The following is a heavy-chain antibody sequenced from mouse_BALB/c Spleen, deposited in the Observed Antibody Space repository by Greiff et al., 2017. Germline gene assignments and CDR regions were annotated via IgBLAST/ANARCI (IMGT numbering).Heavy chain of an antibody. D-gene: IGHD1-1*01. CDR1: GYAFSSYW. Sequence: VQLQQSGAELVRPGSSVKISCKASGYAFSSYWMNWVKQRPGQGLEWIGQIYPGDGDTNYNGKFKGKATLTADKSSSTAYMQLSSLTSEDSAVYFCTRSPYYYGSSYWYFDVWGAGTTVTVSS. J-gene: IGHJ1*01. CDR3: TRSPYYYGSSYWYFDV. V-gene: IGHV1-80*01. CDR2: IYPGDGDT.